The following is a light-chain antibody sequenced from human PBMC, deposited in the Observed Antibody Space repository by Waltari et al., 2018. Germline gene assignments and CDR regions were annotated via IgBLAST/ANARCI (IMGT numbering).Light chain of an antibody. V-gene: IGKV3-15*01. CDR2: DAS. J-gene: IGKJ2*01. Sequence: EIVMTPSPATLSGSPGEGVTLSCRASQGVGTNIAWYQQRPGQAPRLLIYDASTRASGVPARFSGSGAGAEFTLIISNLQSEDLALCVCQQYRDWYSFGQGTKLQIK. CDR1: QGVGTN. CDR3: QQYRDWYS.